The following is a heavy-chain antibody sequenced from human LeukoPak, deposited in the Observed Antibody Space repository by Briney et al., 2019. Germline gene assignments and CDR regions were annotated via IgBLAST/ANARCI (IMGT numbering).Heavy chain of an antibody. V-gene: IGHV3-48*03. Sequence: GGSLRLSCAASGFTFSSYEMNWVRQAPGKGLEWVSYISSSGSTIYYADSVKGRFTISRDNAKNSLYLQMNSLRAEDTAVYYCASTEVAIVAGEFDYWGQGTLVTVSS. CDR3: ASTEVAIVAGEFDY. J-gene: IGHJ4*02. CDR2: ISSSGSTI. D-gene: IGHD5-12*01. CDR1: GFTFSSYE.